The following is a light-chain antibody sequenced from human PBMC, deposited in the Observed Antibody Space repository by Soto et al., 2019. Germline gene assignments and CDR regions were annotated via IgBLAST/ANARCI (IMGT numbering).Light chain of an antibody. CDR1: QSVGNW. Sequence: IQMTQSPSTLSASVGDRVTITCRASQSVGNWLAWYQQKPGKAPKLLIYTTSAFHTGVPSRFSGSGSGTEFTRTISSLQPDDLATDYCQQYKTYPRAFGPGTKVEI. J-gene: IGKJ3*01. V-gene: IGKV1-5*03. CDR2: TTS. CDR3: QQYKTYPRA.